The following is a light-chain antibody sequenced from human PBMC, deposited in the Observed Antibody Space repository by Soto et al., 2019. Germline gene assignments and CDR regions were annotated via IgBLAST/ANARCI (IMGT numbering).Light chain of an antibody. Sequence: EIILTPSPDTLSLSPVERATLSCRASQTVSSNYLAWCQQRPGQAPRLLIYDAFSRAPGIPARFSGSGSGTDFTLTISRLEPEDFAVYFCQQYGYSATFGGGTKVDIK. V-gene: IGKV3-20*01. CDR3: QQYGYSAT. J-gene: IGKJ4*01. CDR2: DAF. CDR1: QTVSSNY.